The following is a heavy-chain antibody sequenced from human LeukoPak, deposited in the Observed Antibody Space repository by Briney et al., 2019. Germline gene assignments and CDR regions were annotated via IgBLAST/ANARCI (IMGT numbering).Heavy chain of an antibody. J-gene: IGHJ4*02. CDR1: GFTFSSYG. CDR2: IWYDGSNK. D-gene: IGHD4-17*01. Sequence: GGSLRLSCAASGFTFSSYGMHWVRQAPGKGLEWVAVIWYDGSNKYYADSVKGRFTISRDNSKNTLYLQMNSLRAEDTAVYYCAKDEVDYGDYTGYFDYWGQGTLVTVPS. V-gene: IGHV3-33*06. CDR3: AKDEVDYGDYTGYFDY.